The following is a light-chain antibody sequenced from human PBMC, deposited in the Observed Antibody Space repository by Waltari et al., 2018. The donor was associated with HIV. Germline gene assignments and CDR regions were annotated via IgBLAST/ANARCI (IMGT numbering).Light chain of an antibody. CDR2: RSD. CDR3: ASWDDSLNGVI. J-gene: IGLJ2*01. Sequence: QSVLTQPPSASGTPGQRVTISCSGSNSNIGTSPVNWYQQLAGSAPKLLSYRSDLRPSGVPDRFSGSKSATSASLAISGLQSEDEATYYCASWDDSLNGVIFGGGTELTVL. V-gene: IGLV1-44*01. CDR1: NSNIGTSP.